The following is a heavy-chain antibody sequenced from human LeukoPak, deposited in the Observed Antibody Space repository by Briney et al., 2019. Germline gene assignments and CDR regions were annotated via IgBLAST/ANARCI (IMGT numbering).Heavy chain of an antibody. V-gene: IGHV3-30-3*01. CDR3: ARDPKYYDFWSGYQSIDY. D-gene: IGHD3-3*01. CDR1: GFTFSSYA. J-gene: IGHJ4*02. CDR2: ISYDGSNK. Sequence: GGSLRLSCAASGFTFSSYAMHWVRQAPGKGLEWVAVISYDGSNKYYADSVKGRFTISRDNSKNTLYLQMNSLRAEDTAVYYCARDPKYYDFWSGYQSIDYWGQGTLVTVSS.